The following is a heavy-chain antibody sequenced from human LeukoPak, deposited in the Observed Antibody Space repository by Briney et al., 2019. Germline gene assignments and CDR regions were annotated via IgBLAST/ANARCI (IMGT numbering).Heavy chain of an antibody. CDR1: GGSISSSTYY. Sequence: SETLSLTCTISGGSISSSTYYWGWIRQPPGKGLEWIASIYYTASTNYTPSLKVSVTISIYTSKTQLSLKLSSVTAADAAVYYCAGSRKYGAGTTYSWFDPWGQGTLVIVSS. D-gene: IGHD4-17*01. CDR3: AGSRKYGAGTTYSWFDP. V-gene: IGHV4-39*01. J-gene: IGHJ5*02. CDR2: IYYTAST.